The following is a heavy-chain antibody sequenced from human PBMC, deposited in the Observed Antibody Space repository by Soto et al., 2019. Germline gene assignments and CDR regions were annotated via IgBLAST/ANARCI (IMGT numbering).Heavy chain of an antibody. CDR1: GFTFSDYY. J-gene: IGHJ4*02. V-gene: IGHV3-23*01. Sequence: PGGSLRLSCATSGFTFSDYYMSWIRQAPGKGLEWVSYISGSGGSTYYADSVKGRFTISRDNSKNTLYLQMNSLRAEDTAVYYCAKDLIAVVWYGLDYWGQGTLVTVSS. CDR2: ISGSGGST. CDR3: AKDLIAVVWYGLDY. D-gene: IGHD6-19*01.